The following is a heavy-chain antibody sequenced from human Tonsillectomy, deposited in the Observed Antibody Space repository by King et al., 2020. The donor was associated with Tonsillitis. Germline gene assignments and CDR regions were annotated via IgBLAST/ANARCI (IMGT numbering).Heavy chain of an antibody. CDR1: GFTFDDYA. Sequence: VQLVESGGGLVQPGRSLRLSCAASGFTFDDYAMHWVRQVPGKGLEWVSGISWNSGSIGYADSVKGRFTISRDNAKNSLYLQMNSLRAEDTALYYCAKDWGSYYDGMDVWGQGTTVTVSS. CDR3: AKDWGSYYDGMDV. CDR2: ISWNSGSI. D-gene: IGHD3-16*01. V-gene: IGHV3-9*01. J-gene: IGHJ6*02.